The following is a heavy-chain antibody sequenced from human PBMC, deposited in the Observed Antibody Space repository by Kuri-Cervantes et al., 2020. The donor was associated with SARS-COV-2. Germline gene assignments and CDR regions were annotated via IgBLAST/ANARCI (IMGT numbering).Heavy chain of an antibody. V-gene: IGHV3-33*01. D-gene: IGHD3-16*01. J-gene: IGHJ4*02. Sequence: GGSLRLSCAASGFTFSSYGMHWVRQAPGKGLEWVAVIWYDGSNKYYVDSVKGRFTISRDNSKNTLYLQMNSLRAEDTAVYYCARDLGGVSGPFDYWGQGTLVTVSS. CDR2: IWYDGSNK. CDR3: ARDLGGVSGPFDY. CDR1: GFTFSSYG.